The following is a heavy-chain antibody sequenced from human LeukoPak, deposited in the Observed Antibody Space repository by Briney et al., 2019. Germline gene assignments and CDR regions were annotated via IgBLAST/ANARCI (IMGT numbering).Heavy chain of an antibody. V-gene: IGHV3-23*01. Sequence: GGSLRLSCAAFGFTFSDYAMYWVRQAPGKGLEWVSSIEASGGATYYADSVKGRFTISRDNSENTFYLQMNSLRAEDTAVYYCAKGSGSGWYGWFAPWGQGTLVTVSS. CDR1: GFTFSDYA. CDR2: IEASGGAT. CDR3: AKGSGSGWYGWFAP. J-gene: IGHJ5*02. D-gene: IGHD6-19*01.